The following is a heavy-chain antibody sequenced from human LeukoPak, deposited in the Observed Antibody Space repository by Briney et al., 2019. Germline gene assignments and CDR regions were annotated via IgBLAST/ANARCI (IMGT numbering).Heavy chain of an antibody. D-gene: IGHD6-13*01. CDR3: ARLSGIAAAGVFDC. V-gene: IGHV4-39*01. CDR2: IHYSGST. Sequence: PSETLSLTCTVSGGSVSSSSYYWGWIRQPPGKGLEWIGSIHYSGSTYYNPSLKSRVTISVDTSKNQFSLKLSSVIAADTAVYYCARLSGIAAAGVFDCWGQGALVTVSS. J-gene: IGHJ4*02. CDR1: GGSVSSSSYY.